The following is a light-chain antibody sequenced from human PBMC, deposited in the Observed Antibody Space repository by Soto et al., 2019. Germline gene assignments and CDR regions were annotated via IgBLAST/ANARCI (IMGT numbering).Light chain of an antibody. CDR2: GAS. V-gene: IGKV3-20*01. CDR1: QSVSSSS. J-gene: IGKJ1*01. Sequence: EIVLTQSPGTLSLSPGERATLSCRASQSVSSSSLAWYQQKPGQAPRLLIYGASSRATGIPDRFSGSVSGTDFILTISRLKPEDFAVYYCQQYGSSPRTFGQGTKVEIK. CDR3: QQYGSSPRT.